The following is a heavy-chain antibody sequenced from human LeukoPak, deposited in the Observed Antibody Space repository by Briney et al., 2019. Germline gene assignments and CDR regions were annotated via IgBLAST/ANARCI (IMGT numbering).Heavy chain of an antibody. Sequence: TLSLTCAVSGGSISRSGYSWSWIRQPPGKGLEWIGYIYYTGSTYYNPSLKSRLTISLDTSKNQFSLKLSSVTAADTAVYYCARGGDSSGYEGRFDPWGQGTLVTVSS. J-gene: IGHJ5*02. V-gene: IGHV4-30-4*07. D-gene: IGHD3-22*01. CDR2: IYYTGST. CDR3: ARGGDSSGYEGRFDP. CDR1: GGSISRSGYS.